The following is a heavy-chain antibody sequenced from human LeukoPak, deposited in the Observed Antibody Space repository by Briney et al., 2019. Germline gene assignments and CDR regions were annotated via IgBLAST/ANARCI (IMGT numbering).Heavy chain of an antibody. CDR2: IVVGSGST. J-gene: IGHJ4*02. Sequence: SVKVSCKASGFTFTSSAMQWVRQARGQRLEWIGWIVVGSGSTNYAQKFQERVTITRDMSTSTAYMELSSLRSEDTAVYYCAAAPWDDYGDLYFDYWGQGTLVTVSS. CDR1: GFTFTSSA. V-gene: IGHV1-58*02. CDR3: AAAPWDDYGDLYFDY. D-gene: IGHD4-17*01.